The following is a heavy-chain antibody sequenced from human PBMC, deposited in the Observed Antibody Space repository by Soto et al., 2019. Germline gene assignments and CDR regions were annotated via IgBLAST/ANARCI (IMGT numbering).Heavy chain of an antibody. J-gene: IGHJ6*02. CDR1: GGSISSGDYY. D-gene: IGHD3-10*01. V-gene: IGHV4-30-4*01. CDR3: ARTLTWFGESAIYYYYYGMDV. CDR2: IYYSWST. Sequence: SETLSLTCTVSGGSISSGDYYWSWIRQPPGKGLEWIGYIYYSWSTYYNPSLKSRVTISVDTSKNQFSLKLSSVTAADTAVYYCARTLTWFGESAIYYYYYGMDVWGQGTTVTVSS.